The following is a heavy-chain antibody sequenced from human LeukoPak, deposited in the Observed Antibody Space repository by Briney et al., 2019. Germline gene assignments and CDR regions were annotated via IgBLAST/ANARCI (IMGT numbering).Heavy chain of an antibody. CDR1: GGSISSSSYY. V-gene: IGHV4-39*01. D-gene: IGHD5-12*01. Sequence: PSETLSLTCTVSGGSISSSSYYWGWIRQPPGKGLEWIGSIHYSGSTYYNPSLKSRVTISVDTSKNQFSLKLSSVTAADTAVYYCARFEYSGYDYAFDIWGQGTMVTVSS. J-gene: IGHJ3*02. CDR3: ARFEYSGYDYAFDI. CDR2: IHYSGST.